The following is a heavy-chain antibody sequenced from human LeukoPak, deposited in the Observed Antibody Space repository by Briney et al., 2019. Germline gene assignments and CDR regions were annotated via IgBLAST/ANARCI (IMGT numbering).Heavy chain of an antibody. CDR2: IYTSGST. D-gene: IGHD1-26*01. J-gene: IGHJ5*02. Sequence: SGTLSLTCAVSGGSISSSNWWSWVRPPPGKGLEWIGRIYTSGSTNYNPSLKSRVTMSVDTSKNQFSLKLSSVTAADTAVYYCARGSKVARWDYNWFDPWGQGTLVTVSS. CDR1: GGSISSSNW. CDR3: ARGSKVARWDYNWFDP. V-gene: IGHV4-4*02.